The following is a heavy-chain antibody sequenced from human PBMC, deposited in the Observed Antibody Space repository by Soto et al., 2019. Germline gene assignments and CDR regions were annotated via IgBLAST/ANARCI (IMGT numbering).Heavy chain of an antibody. J-gene: IGHJ3*02. V-gene: IGHV3-33*01. Sequence: QVQLVESGGGVVQPGRSLRLSCAASGFTFSSYGMHWVRQAPGKGLEWVAVIWYDGSNKYYADSVKGRFTISRDNSKNTLYLQMNSLRAEDTAVYYCARGGRYCSGGSCYDERDAFDIWGQGTMVTVSS. CDR1: GFTFSSYG. D-gene: IGHD2-15*01. CDR3: ARGGRYCSGGSCYDERDAFDI. CDR2: IWYDGSNK.